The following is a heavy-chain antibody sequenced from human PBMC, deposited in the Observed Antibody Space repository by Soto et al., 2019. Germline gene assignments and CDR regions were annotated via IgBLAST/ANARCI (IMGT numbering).Heavy chain of an antibody. CDR2: ITSSGSNT. D-gene: IGHD6-13*01. J-gene: IGHJ4*02. Sequence: ESGGDLVQRGGSLRLSCAASGFTFSGYGMSWVRQAPGKGLEWVSSITSSGSNTYCVDSVKGRFTISRDNSKNTLYLQMNSLTVEDTAVYYCAKEQGRVAAALDYWGQGTLVTVSS. CDR3: AKEQGRVAAALDY. CDR1: GFTFSGYG. V-gene: IGHV3-23*01.